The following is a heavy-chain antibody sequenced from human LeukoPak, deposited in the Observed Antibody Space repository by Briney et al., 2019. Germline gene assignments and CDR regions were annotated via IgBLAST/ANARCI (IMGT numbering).Heavy chain of an antibody. J-gene: IGHJ4*02. V-gene: IGHV3-7*01. D-gene: IGHD4-17*01. Sequence: GGSLRLSCAASGFTFSSYWMSWVRQAPGKGLEWVANIKQDGSGKYYVDSVKGRFTISRDNAKNSLYLQMNSLRAEDTAVYYCARDDYGDYYDYWGQGTLVTVSS. CDR3: ARDDYGDYYDY. CDR2: IKQDGSGK. CDR1: GFTFSSYW.